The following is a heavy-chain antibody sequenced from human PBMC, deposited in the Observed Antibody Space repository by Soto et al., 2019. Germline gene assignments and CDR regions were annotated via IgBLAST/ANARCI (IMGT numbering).Heavy chain of an antibody. Sequence: SVEVSFKSSGDTFNRYSIILFLQSPLQGVELMGGIIPILSKANYAQNFQGRVTITADKSTDTAYMELSSLRSEDTAVYYCETYSDLWSVSTKHITYYHGMNVCGKGHTVTVSS. D-gene: IGHD3-3*01. CDR3: ETYSDLWSVSTKHITYYHGMNV. V-gene: IGHV1-69*10. CDR2: IIPILSKA. CDR1: GDTFNRYS. J-gene: IGHJ6*04.